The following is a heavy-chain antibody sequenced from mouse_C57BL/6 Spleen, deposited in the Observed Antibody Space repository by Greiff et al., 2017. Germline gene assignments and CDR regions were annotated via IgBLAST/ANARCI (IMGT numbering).Heavy chain of an antibody. CDR3: ARWGSSYKGWFAY. J-gene: IGHJ3*01. V-gene: IGHV1-52*01. CDR1: GYTFTSYW. D-gene: IGHD1-1*01. CDR2: IDPSDSET. Sequence: QVHVKQPGAELVRPGSSVKLSCKASGYTFTSYWMHWVKPRPIQGLEWIGNIDPSDSETHYNQKFKDKATLTVDKSSSTAYMQLSSLTSEDSAVYYCARWGSSYKGWFAYWGQGTLVTVSA.